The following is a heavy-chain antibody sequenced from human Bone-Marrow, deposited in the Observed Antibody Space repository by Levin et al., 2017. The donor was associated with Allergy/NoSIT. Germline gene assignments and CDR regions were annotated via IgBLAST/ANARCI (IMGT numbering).Heavy chain of an antibody. CDR3: ARRTGTAATSYYFDY. CDR2: ISSDGSDT. CDR1: GFTFSSSW. J-gene: IGHJ4*02. Sequence: PGESLKISCVASGFTFSSSWMHWVRQVPGKGLVWVSLISSDGSDTRYADSVKGRFTISRDNAKNTVYLQMNSLRAEDAAVYYCARRTGTAATSYYFDYWGQGTLVTVSS. V-gene: IGHV3-74*01. D-gene: IGHD6-25*01.